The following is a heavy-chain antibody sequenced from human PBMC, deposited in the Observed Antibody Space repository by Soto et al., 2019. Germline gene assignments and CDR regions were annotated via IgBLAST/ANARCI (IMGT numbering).Heavy chain of an antibody. V-gene: IGHV3-73*01. D-gene: IGHD6-19*01. Sequence: VQLVESGGGLVQPGGSLKLSCAASGFTLSGSVVHWVRQASGKGLEWVGRIRSKANNYATAYAESAKGRFTISRDDSKNTAYLEMTSLKTEDTAVYYCARLGYSSGWTDYWGQGALVTVSS. J-gene: IGHJ4*02. CDR1: GFTLSGSV. CDR3: ARLGYSSGWTDY. CDR2: IRSKANNYAT.